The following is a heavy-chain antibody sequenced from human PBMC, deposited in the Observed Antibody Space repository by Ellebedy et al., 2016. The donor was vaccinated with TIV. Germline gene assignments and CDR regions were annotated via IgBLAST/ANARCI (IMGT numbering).Heavy chain of an antibody. CDR1: GYTFTNYG. CDR2: ISAYNGNT. J-gene: IGHJ6*02. CDR3: ASIDRGYTYGYPMNYYYGMDV. Sequence: ASVKVSCKASGYTFTNYGISWVRQAPGQGPEWMGWISAYNGNTNYVQKLQGRITMTTDTSTSTAYMELRSLRSDDTAVYYCASIDRGYTYGYPMNYYYGMDVWGQGTTVTVSS. V-gene: IGHV1-18*04. D-gene: IGHD5-18*01.